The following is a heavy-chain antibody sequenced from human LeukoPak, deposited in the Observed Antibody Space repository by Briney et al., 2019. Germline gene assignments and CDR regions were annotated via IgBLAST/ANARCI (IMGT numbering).Heavy chain of an antibody. D-gene: IGHD3-10*01. Sequence: GGSLRLSCAVSGFTVSSSYMSWVRQAPGKGLEWVSVMGRFTISRDNSKNTLYLQMNSLRAEDTAVYYCARVKAGYYYYMDVWGKGTTVTVSS. V-gene: IGHV3-53*01. CDR3: ARVKAGYYYYMDV. J-gene: IGHJ6*03. CDR1: GFTVSSSY.